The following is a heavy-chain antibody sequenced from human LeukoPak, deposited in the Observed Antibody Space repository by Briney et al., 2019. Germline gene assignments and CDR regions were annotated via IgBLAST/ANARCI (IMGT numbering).Heavy chain of an antibody. CDR3: ARQDYYDTGTWYFDL. V-gene: IGHV4-4*02. J-gene: IGHJ2*01. CDR2: IYHSGST. CDR1: GGSISRSNW. Sequence: PSGTLSLTCAVSGGSISRSNWWSWVRQPPGKGLEWIGEIYHSGSTKYNPSLKSRVTRSMDKSKNQFSLKLSSVTAADTAVYYCARQDYYDTGTWYFDLWGRGTLVTVSS. D-gene: IGHD3-22*01.